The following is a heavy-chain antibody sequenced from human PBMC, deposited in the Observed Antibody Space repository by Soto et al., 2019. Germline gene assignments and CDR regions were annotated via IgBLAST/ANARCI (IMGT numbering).Heavy chain of an antibody. CDR2: ISDGGGST. CDR3: ARDLRQGPRVWFDP. V-gene: IGHV3-23*01. Sequence: GGSLRLSCAASGFTFSSYAMSWVRQAPGKGLEWVAVISDGGGSTYYADSVKGRFTISRDNSKNTLYLQMNSLRAEDTAVYYCARDLRQGPRVWFDPWGQGTLVTVSS. CDR1: GFTFSSYA. J-gene: IGHJ5*02.